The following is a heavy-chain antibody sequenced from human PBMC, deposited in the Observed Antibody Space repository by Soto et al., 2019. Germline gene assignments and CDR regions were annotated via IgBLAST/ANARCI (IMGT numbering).Heavy chain of an antibody. J-gene: IGHJ5*02. V-gene: IGHV3-23*01. D-gene: IGHD4-17*01. CDR3: AKDAGRGENGPNWFDP. Sequence: GGSLRLSCAASGFTFSSYAMSWVRQAPGKGLEWVSAISGSGGSTYYADSVKGRFTISRDNSKNTLYLQMNSLRAEDTAVYYCAKDAGRGENGPNWFDPWGQGTLVTVSS. CDR1: GFTFSSYA. CDR2: ISGSGGST.